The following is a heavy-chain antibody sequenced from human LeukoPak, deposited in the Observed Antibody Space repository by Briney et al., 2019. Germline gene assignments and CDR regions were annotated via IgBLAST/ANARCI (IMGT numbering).Heavy chain of an antibody. CDR1: GGSISSYY. V-gene: IGHV4-59*01. CDR3: ARVGREGAAAGYYYYYYMDV. Sequence: PSETLSLTCTVSGGSISSYYWSWIRQPSGKGLEWIGYIYYSGSTNYNPSLKSRVTISVDTSKNQFSLKLSSVTAADTAVYYCARVGREGAAAGYYYYYYMDVWGKGTTVTVSS. J-gene: IGHJ6*03. D-gene: IGHD6-13*01. CDR2: IYYSGST.